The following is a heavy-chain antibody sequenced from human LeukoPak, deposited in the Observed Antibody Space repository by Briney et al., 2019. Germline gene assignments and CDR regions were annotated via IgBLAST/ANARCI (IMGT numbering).Heavy chain of an antibody. D-gene: IGHD6-19*01. CDR3: ASPGQWDY. J-gene: IGHJ4*02. CDR1: GFTFSSYA. V-gene: IGHV3-23*01. CDR2: ISGSGGST. Sequence: PGGSLRLSCAAPGFTFSSYAMSWVRQAPGKGLEWVSAISGSGGSTCYADSVKGRFTISRDNSRNTLYLQMNSLRAEGTAVYYCASPGQWDYWGQGTLVTVSS.